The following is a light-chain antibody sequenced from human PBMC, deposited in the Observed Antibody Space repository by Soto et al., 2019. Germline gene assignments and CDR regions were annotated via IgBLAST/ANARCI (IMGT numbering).Light chain of an antibody. CDR1: QPISTS. J-gene: IGKJ2*01. CDR3: QQSDSTPYS. CDR2: AAS. V-gene: IGKV1-39*01. Sequence: DIPMTQSPPSLSASVGDRVTITCRASQPISTSLNWYQYKPGIAPKVLIYAASSLQSGVPSRFSGGGSGTDFTLTISRLQPEDFATYYCQQSDSTPYSFGQGTKLEIK.